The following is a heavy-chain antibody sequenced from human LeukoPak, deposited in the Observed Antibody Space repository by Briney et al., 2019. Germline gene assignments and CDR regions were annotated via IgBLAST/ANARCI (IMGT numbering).Heavy chain of an antibody. J-gene: IGHJ4*02. CDR1: GYTFTSYH. CDR3: ARGPSGYYNT. V-gene: IGHV1-46*01. D-gene: IGHD5-12*01. Sequence: ASVKVSCKASGYTFTSYHMHWVRQAPGQGLEWMGIINPRGGSTSYAQKFQGRVTMTRDMSTSVVNMELSSLRSEDTAVYYCARGPSGYYNTGGQGTLVTVSS. CDR2: INPRGGST.